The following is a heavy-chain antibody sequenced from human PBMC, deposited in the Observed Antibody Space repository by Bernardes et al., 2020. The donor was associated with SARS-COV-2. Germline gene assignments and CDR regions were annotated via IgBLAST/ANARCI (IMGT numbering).Heavy chain of an antibody. V-gene: IGHV1-2*02. CDR3: ARGPVGTPDF. J-gene: IGHJ4*02. D-gene: IGHD1-26*01. CDR2: INPSRGIT. Sequence: AGVQVPRKTSGYTFPDYYMHWVRQAPGQGLEWMGWINPSRGITNYAQKFQGRVTMTRDTSITTAYMELSGLKSDDTAVYYCARGPVGTPDFWGQGTLVTVSS. CDR1: GYTFPDYY.